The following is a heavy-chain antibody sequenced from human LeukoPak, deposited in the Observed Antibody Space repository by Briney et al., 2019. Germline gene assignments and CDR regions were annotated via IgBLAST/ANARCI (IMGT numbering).Heavy chain of an antibody. CDR3: ARNYYDILTGYSTPDDAFDI. Sequence: GASVNVSCKASVYTFTSYGISWVRQAPGQGLEWMGWISAYNGNTNYAQKLQGRVTMTTDTSTSTAYMELRSLRSDDTAVYYCARNYYDILTGYSTPDDAFDIWGQGTMVTVCS. CDR2: ISAYNGNT. V-gene: IGHV1-18*01. J-gene: IGHJ3*02. CDR1: VYTFTSYG. D-gene: IGHD3-9*01.